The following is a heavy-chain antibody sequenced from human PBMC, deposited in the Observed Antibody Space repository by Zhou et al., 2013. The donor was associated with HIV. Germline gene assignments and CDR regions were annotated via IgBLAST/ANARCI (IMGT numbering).Heavy chain of an antibody. J-gene: IGHJ2*01. CDR3: ARDKGYYGSGVPSWYFDL. CDR1: GYTFTSYA. V-gene: IGHV1-3*01. D-gene: IGHD3-10*01. CDR2: INAGNGNT. Sequence: QVQLVQSGPEVKKPGASVKVSCKASGYTFTSYAMHWVRQAPGQRLEWMGWINAGNGNTKYSQKFQGRVTITRDTSASTAYMELSSLRSEDTAVYYCARDKGYYGSGVPSWYFDLWGRGTLVTVSS.